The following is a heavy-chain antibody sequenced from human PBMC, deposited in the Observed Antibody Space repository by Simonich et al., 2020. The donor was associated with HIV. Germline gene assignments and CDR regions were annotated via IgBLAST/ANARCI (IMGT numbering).Heavy chain of an antibody. V-gene: IGHV4-34*01. Sequence: QVQLQQWGAGLLKPSETLSLTCAVYGGSFSGYYWSWIRPPPGKGLEWIGEINHSVSTNSNPSLKSRVTISVDTSKNQFSLKLSSVTAADTAVYYCARRHPTTVTTPYFDYWGQGTLVTVSS. CDR1: GGSFSGYY. CDR3: ARRHPTTVTTPYFDY. CDR2: INHSVST. J-gene: IGHJ4*02. D-gene: IGHD4-17*01.